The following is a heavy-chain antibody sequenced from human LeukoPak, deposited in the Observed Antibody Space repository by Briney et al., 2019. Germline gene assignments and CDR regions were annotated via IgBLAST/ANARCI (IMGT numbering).Heavy chain of an antibody. J-gene: IGHJ4*02. CDR3: ARDRGGSWFDY. CDR2: ITSTSGAI. Sequence: GGSLRLSCAPSRFTYSPFTMIWVRQAPGTGLEWLSYITSTSGAIYYADSVKGRFTISRDNGKNSLYLQMNSQRDENTVVYFCARDRGGSWFDYWGQGTLVTVSS. D-gene: IGHD6-13*01. CDR1: RFTYSPFT. V-gene: IGHV3-48*02.